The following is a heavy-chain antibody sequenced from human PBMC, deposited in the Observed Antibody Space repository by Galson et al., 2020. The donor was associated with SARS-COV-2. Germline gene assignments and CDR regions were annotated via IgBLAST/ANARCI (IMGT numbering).Heavy chain of an antibody. J-gene: IGHJ4*02. CDR3: ARDVHLVYFDY. CDR2: ISPSGSNT. V-gene: IGHV1-46*01. D-gene: IGHD1-1*01. Sequence: ASVKVSCKTSGYTFTNHFMHWVRQAPGQGLEWMGIISPSGSNTSYAQKFQGRVTMTTDTSTGTVFMELRSLRSDDSAKYYCARDVHLVYFDYWGEGSLVTVSS. CDR1: GYTFTNHF.